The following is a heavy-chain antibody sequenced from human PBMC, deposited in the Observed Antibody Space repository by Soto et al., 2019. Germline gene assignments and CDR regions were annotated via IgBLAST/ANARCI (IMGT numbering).Heavy chain of an antibody. V-gene: IGHV1-69*08. D-gene: IGHD4-17*01. J-gene: IGHJ4*02. CDR3: AREHYGAYRPSIDY. CDR1: GGTFSSYT. CDR2: IIPILGIA. Sequence: QVQLVQSGAEVKKPGSSVNVSCKASGGTFSSYTISWVRQAPGQGLEWMGRIIPILGIANYAQKFQGRVTITADKSTSTAYMELSSLRSEDTAVYYCAREHYGAYRPSIDYWGQGTLVTVSS.